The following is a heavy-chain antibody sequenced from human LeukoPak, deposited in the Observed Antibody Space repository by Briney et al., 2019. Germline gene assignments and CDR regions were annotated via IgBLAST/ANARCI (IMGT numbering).Heavy chain of an antibody. J-gene: IGHJ6*03. V-gene: IGHV1-2*02. CDR2: INPNSGGT. CDR1: GYTFTGYY. D-gene: IGHD6-6*01. CDR3: ARVKIVAARPSYYYYYMDV. Sequence: ASVKVSCKASGYTFTGYYMHWVRQAPGQGLEWMGWINPNSGGTNYAQKFQGRVTMTRDTSISTAYMELSRLRSDDTAVYYCARVKIVAARPSYYYYYMDVWGKGTTVTVSS.